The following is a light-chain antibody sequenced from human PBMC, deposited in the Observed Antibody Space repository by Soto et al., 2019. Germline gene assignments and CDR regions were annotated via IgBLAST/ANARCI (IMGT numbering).Light chain of an antibody. Sequence: QLVLTQSPSASASLGASVKLTCTLSSGHSSYAIAWHQQQPEKGPRYLMKLNSDGSHSKGDGIPDRFSGSSSGAERYLTISSLQSGDEADYYCQTWGTGIHVFGTGTKLTVL. J-gene: IGLJ1*01. CDR3: QTWGTGIHV. CDR1: SGHSSYA. CDR2: LNSDGSH. V-gene: IGLV4-69*01.